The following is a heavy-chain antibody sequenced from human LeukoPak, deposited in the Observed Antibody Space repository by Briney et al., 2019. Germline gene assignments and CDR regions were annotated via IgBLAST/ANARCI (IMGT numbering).Heavy chain of an antibody. CDR3: ARDRTTRDGYDY. CDR2: IYHSGST. V-gene: IGHV4-30-2*01. D-gene: IGHD5-24*01. Sequence: SQTLSLTCTVSGGSISSGGYYWSWVRQPPGEGLEWIGYIYHSGSTYYNPSLKSRVTISVDRSKNQFSLKLSSVTAADTAVYYCARDRTTRDGYDYWGQGTLVTVSS. J-gene: IGHJ4*02. CDR1: GGSISSGGYY.